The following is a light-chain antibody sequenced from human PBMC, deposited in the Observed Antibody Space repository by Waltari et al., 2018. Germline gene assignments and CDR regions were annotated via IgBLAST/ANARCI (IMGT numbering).Light chain of an antibody. V-gene: IGLV2-14*03. Sequence: QSALTLPASVSGSPGPSITISCTVTSSDLGSYNYVDWYQQHPGKAPKLMIFFVNNRPAGVSNRFSGSKSGNTASLTISGLQAEDEADYYCSSYTSSRIYVFGTGTKVTVL. CDR2: FVN. CDR3: SSYTSSRIYV. CDR1: SSDLGSYNY. J-gene: IGLJ1*01.